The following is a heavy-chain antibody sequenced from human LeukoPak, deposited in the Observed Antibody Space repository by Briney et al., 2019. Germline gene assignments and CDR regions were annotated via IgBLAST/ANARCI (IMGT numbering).Heavy chain of an antibody. Sequence: GGSLRLSCAASGFTFSSYAMSWVRQAPGKGLEWVSAISGSGGSTYYADSVKGRFTISRDNSKNTLYLQMNSLRAEDTAVYYCARDSRIYSSSWYTLGYWGQGTLVTVSS. CDR1: GFTFSSYA. CDR3: ARDSRIYSSSWYTLGY. J-gene: IGHJ4*02. D-gene: IGHD6-13*01. CDR2: ISGSGGST. V-gene: IGHV3-23*01.